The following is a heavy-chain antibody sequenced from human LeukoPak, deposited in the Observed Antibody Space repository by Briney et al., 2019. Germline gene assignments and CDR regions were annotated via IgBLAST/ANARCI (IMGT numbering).Heavy chain of an antibody. CDR1: GGSISSYY. D-gene: IGHD4-11*01. CDR3: ATDTSNYDAFDI. CDR2: IDYSGST. J-gene: IGHJ3*02. V-gene: IGHV4-59*01. Sequence: SETLSLTCTVSGGSISSYYWSWIRQPPGKGLEWIGYIDYSGSTNYNPSLKSRVTISVDTSKNQFSLKLSSVTAADTAVYYCATDTSNYDAFDIWGQGTMVTVSS.